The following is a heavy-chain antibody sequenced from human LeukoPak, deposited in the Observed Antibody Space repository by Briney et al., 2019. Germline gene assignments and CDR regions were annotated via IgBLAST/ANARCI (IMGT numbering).Heavy chain of an antibody. V-gene: IGHV3-9*01. D-gene: IGHD1-26*01. J-gene: IGHJ4*02. CDR3: AKCRQWELFPHFDY. CDR1: GFTFDDCA. CDR2: ISWNSGSI. Sequence: GGSLRLSCAASGFTFDDCAMHWVRQAPGKGLEWVSGISWNSGSIGYADSVKGRFTISRDNAKNSLYLQMNSLRAEDTALYYCAKCRQWELFPHFDYWGQGTLVTVSS.